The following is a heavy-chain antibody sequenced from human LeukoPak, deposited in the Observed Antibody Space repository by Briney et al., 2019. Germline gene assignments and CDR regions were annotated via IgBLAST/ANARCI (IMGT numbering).Heavy chain of an antibody. J-gene: IGHJ4*02. CDR2: ISSNGGST. CDR1: GFTFSSYA. D-gene: IGHD2-15*01. CDR3: AVGRASGCSGGSCYLWY. V-gene: IGHV3-64*01. Sequence: PGGSLRLSCAVSGFTFSSYAMHWVRQAPGKGLEYVSAISSNGGSTYYANSVKGRFTISRDNSKNTLYLQMGSLRAEDMAVYYCAVGRASGCSGGSCYLWYWGQGTLVTVSS.